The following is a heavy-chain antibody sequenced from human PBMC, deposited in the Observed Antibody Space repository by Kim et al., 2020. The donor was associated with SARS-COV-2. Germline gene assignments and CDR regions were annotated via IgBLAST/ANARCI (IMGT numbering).Heavy chain of an antibody. D-gene: IGHD7-27*01. Sequence: GGSLRLSCTASGFNFNNYAMTWVRHVAGEGLQWISSISHTGASTHSADSLKGRFTISRDNSESTVFLQMDRLAAEDTGIYYCAKNGRLGVIDSWCQGTLVTVSS. CDR3: AKNGRLGVIDS. CDR2: ISHTGAST. CDR1: GFNFNNYA. J-gene: IGHJ4*02. V-gene: IGHV3-23*01.